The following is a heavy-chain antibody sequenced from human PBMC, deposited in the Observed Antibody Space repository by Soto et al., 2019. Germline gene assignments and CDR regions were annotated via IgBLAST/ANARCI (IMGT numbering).Heavy chain of an antibody. J-gene: IGHJ5*02. Sequence: SETLSLTCTVSGGSINSGGCYWSWIRQHPGKGLEWVGYIYDSESTDYNPSLRSRLTLSVDTSKNQFSLKLNSVTAADTAVYYCVRGDLSTGGCVDLSGPGTLVTVFS. CDR1: GGSINSGGCY. CDR2: IYDSEST. D-gene: IGHD6-25*01. CDR3: VRGDLSTGGCVDL. V-gene: IGHV4-31*03.